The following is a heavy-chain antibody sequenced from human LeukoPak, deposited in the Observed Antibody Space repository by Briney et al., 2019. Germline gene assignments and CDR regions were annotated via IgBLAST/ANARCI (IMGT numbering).Heavy chain of an antibody. CDR2: ISSSSSYI. J-gene: IGHJ4*02. D-gene: IGHD6-6*01. CDR1: GFTFSSYS. CDR3: ARDGSSRDFDY. Sequence: GGSLRLSCAASGFTFSSYSMNWVRQAPGKGLEWVSSISSSSSYIYYADSVKGRFTISRDNAKNSLYLQMNSLRAEDTAAYYCARDGSSRDFDYWGQGTLVTVSS. V-gene: IGHV3-21*01.